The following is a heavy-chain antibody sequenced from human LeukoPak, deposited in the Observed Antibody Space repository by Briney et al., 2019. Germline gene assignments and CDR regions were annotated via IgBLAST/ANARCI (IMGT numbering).Heavy chain of an antibody. V-gene: IGHV3-48*02. CDR3: ASEIRGYYLDY. Sequence: PGGSLRLSCAASGFTFSTYSRNWVRQAPGEGPEWVSYITSDSKSIYYADSLNGRFTISRDNAKNSLYLQMDSLRDEDTAVYYCASEIRGYYLDYWGQGSPVTVSS. D-gene: IGHD6-25*01. CDR2: ITSDSKSI. J-gene: IGHJ4*02. CDR1: GFTFSTYS.